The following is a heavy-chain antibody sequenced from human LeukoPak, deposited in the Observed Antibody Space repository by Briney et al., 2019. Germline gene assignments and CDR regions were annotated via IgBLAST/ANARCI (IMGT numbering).Heavy chain of an antibody. CDR3: ARPFYGGNSDY. CDR2: INPNSGGT. Sequence: ASVKVSCKASGYTFTGYYMHWVRRAPGQGLEWMGRINPNSGGTNYAQKFQGRVTMTRDTSISTAYMELSRLRSDDTAVYYCARPFYGGNSDYWGQGTLVTVSS. CDR1: GYTFTGYY. D-gene: IGHD4-23*01. J-gene: IGHJ4*02. V-gene: IGHV1-2*06.